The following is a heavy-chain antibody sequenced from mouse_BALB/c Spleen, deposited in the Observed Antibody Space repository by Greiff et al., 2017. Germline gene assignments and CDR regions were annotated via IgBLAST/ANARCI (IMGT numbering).Heavy chain of an antibody. D-gene: IGHD2-2*01. CDR2: INPSNGGT. V-gene: IGHV1S81*02. CDR1: GYTFTSYY. Sequence: VQGVESGAELVKPGASVKLSCKASGYTFTSYYMYWVKQRPGQGLEWIGEINPSNGGTNFNEKFKSKATLTVDKSSSTAYMQLSSLTSEDSAVYYCTRGIYYGYAWFAYWGQGTLVTVSA. CDR3: TRGIYYGYAWFAY. J-gene: IGHJ3*01.